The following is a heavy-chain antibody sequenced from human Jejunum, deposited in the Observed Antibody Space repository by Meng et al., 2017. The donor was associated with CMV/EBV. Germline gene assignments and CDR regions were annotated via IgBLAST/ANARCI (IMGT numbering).Heavy chain of an antibody. J-gene: IGHJ6*02. Sequence: FTVDGYAMHWVRPAPGKGLEWVSLISWDGGSTYYADSVKGRFTISRDNSKNSLYLQMNSLRAEDTALYYCAKDIGNWKRDYYGMDVWGQGTTVTVSS. D-gene: IGHD1-1*01. CDR2: ISWDGGST. CDR3: AKDIGNWKRDYYGMDV. V-gene: IGHV3-43D*03. CDR1: FTVDGYA.